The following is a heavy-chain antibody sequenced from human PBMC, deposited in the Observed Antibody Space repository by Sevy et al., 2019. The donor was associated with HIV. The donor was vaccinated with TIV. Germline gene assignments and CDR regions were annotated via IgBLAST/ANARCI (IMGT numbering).Heavy chain of an antibody. J-gene: IGHJ4*02. CDR3: TTIGGYTYGRVDY. CDR1: GFTFSDAW. Sequence: GGSLRLSCAASGFTFSDAWMNWVRQAPGKGLEWVGRIKSKTDGGTTDYAAPVKGRFTISRDDSKNTLYLQMNRLKTEDTAMYYCTTIGGYTYGRVDYWGQGTLVTVSS. CDR2: IKSKTDGGTT. D-gene: IGHD5-18*01. V-gene: IGHV3-15*07.